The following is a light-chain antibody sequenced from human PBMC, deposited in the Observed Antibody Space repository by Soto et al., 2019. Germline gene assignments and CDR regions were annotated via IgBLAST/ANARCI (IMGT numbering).Light chain of an antibody. CDR1: QSVYSN. V-gene: IGKV3-15*01. CDR2: HAS. CDR3: QQYTKWPLT. J-gene: IGKJ4*01. Sequence: EIVMTQSPATLSVSPGERATLSCRASQSVYSNLAWYQQKPGQAPRLLIYHASTRATGIPARFSGGGSWTEFTLTISSLQSEDFAVYYCQQYTKWPLTFGGGTKVEIK.